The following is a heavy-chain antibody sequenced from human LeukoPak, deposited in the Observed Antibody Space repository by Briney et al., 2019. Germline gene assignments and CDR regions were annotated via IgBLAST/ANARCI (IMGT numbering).Heavy chain of an antibody. CDR1: GYTFTSYG. J-gene: IGHJ5*02. CDR2: ISAYNGNT. D-gene: IGHD6-19*01. Sequence: ASVKVSCKASGYTFTSYGISWVRQAPGQGLEWMGWISAYNGNTNYAQKLQGRVTMTTDTSTSTAYMELRSLRSDDTAVYYCARVIESSGWYWANWFDPWGQGTLVTVSP. V-gene: IGHV1-18*01. CDR3: ARVIESSGWYWANWFDP.